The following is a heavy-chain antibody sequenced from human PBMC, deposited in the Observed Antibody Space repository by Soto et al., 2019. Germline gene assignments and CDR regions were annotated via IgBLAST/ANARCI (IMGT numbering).Heavy chain of an antibody. CDR2: ISYDGSNK. CDR3: ARGAPIVGATTDPKDYYYYGMDV. CDR1: GFTFSSYA. Sequence: GGSLRLSCAASGFTFSSYAMHWVRQAPGKGLEWVAVISYDGSNKYYADSVKGRFTISRDNSKNTLYLQMNSLRAEDTAVYYCARGAPIVGATTDPKDYYYYGMDVWGQGTTVTVSS. D-gene: IGHD1-26*01. V-gene: IGHV3-30-3*01. J-gene: IGHJ6*02.